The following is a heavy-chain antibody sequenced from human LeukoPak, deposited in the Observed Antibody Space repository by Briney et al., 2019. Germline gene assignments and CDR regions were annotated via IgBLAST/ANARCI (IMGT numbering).Heavy chain of an antibody. CDR3: ARSYGGYSGYFDY. CDR1: GFTFSSHA. Sequence: GRSLRLSCAASGFTFSSHAMHWVRQAPGKGLEWVAVISYDGSNKYYADSVKGRFTISRDNSKNTLYLQLNSLRAEDTAVYYCARSYGGYSGYFDYWGQGTLVTVSS. D-gene: IGHD5-12*01. J-gene: IGHJ4*02. V-gene: IGHV3-30*04. CDR2: ISYDGSNK.